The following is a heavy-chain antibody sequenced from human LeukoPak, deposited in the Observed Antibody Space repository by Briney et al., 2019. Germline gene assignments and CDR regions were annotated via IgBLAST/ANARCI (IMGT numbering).Heavy chain of an antibody. J-gene: IGHJ4*02. Sequence: SETLSLTCTVSGGSISSSSYYWGWIRQPPGKGLEWIGSIYYSGSTYYNPSLKSRVTISVDTSKNQFSLKLSSVTAADTAVYYCAGGEVEEGARPDYWGQGTLVTVSS. CDR2: IYYSGST. V-gene: IGHV4-39*07. CDR3: AGGEVEEGARPDY. D-gene: IGHD1-26*01. CDR1: GGSISSSSYY.